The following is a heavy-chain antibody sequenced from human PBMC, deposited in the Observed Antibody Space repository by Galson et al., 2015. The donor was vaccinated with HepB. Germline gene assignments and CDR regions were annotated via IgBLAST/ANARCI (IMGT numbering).Heavy chain of an antibody. V-gene: IGHV3-30*18. CDR1: GFTFSSYG. D-gene: IGHD2-2*01. CDR2: ISYDGSNK. Sequence: SLRLSCAASGFTFSSYGMHWVRQAPGKGLEWVAVISYDGSNKYYADSVKGRFTISRDNSKNTLYLQMNSLRAEDTAVYYCAKASSQDIVVVPAATRYYYYYMDVWGKGTTVTVSS. CDR3: AKASSQDIVVVPAATRYYYYYMDV. J-gene: IGHJ6*03.